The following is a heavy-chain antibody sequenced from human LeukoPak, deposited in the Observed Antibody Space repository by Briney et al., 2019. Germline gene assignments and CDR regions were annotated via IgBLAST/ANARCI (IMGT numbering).Heavy chain of an antibody. CDR2: IYYSGST. J-gene: IGHJ5*02. CDR3: AREVVVAAKQFDP. Sequence: PSQTLSLTCTVSGGSLSSGGYYWSWIRQHPGKGLEWLGYIYYSGSTYYNPSLKSRVTISVDTSKNQFSLKLSSVTAADTAVYYCAREVVVAAKQFDPWGQGTLVTVSS. CDR1: GGSLSSGGYY. V-gene: IGHV4-31*03. D-gene: IGHD2-15*01.